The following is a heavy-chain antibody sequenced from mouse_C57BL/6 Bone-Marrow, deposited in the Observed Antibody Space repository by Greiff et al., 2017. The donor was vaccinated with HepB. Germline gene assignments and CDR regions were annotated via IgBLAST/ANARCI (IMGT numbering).Heavy chain of an antibody. CDR2: ISDGGSYT. J-gene: IGHJ2*01. D-gene: IGHD1-1*01. V-gene: IGHV5-4*01. CDR3: ARRVDYYGSSYYFDY. Sequence: EVQLQESGGGLVKPGGSLKLSCAASGFTFSSYAMSWVRQTPEKRLEWVATISDGGSYTYYPDNVKGRFTISRDNAKNNLYLQMSHLKSEDTAMYYCARRVDYYGSSYYFDYWGQGTTLTVSS. CDR1: GFTFSSYA.